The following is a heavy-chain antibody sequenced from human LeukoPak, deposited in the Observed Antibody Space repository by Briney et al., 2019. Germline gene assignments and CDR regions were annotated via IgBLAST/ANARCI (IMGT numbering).Heavy chain of an antibody. J-gene: IGHJ4*02. D-gene: IGHD4-17*01. CDR1: GFTVSFNY. Sequence: GGSLRLSCAASGFTVSFNYMSWVRQAPGKGLEWVSSISENGESTYYADSVKGRFAISRDNSRNTLYLQMNSLRAEDTAVYYCASYFHYGDYASLWYWGQGTLVTVSS. CDR3: ASYFHYGDYASLWY. CDR2: ISENGEST. V-gene: IGHV3-23*01.